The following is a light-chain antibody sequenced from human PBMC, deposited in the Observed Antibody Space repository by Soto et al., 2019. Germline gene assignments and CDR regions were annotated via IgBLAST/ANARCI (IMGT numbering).Light chain of an antibody. CDR2: GAS. CDR1: QSVSSSY. J-gene: IGKJ3*01. Sequence: EIVLTQSPGTLSLSPGERATLSCRASQSVSSSYLAWYQQKPGQAPRLLIYGASSRATGIPDRFSGSGSGTDFTLTISRQEPEDFAVYYCQQYGSLLFTFGPGTKVDIK. CDR3: QQYGSLLFT. V-gene: IGKV3-20*01.